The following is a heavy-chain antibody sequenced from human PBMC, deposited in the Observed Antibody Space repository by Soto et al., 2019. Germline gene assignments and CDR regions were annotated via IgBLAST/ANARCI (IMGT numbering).Heavy chain of an antibody. CDR1: GGTFSSYA. CDR3: ASDSYHYYDSSGYSSRMGAFDL. J-gene: IGHJ3*01. D-gene: IGHD3-22*01. CDR2: IIPIFGTA. Sequence: QVQLVQSGAEVKKPGSSVKVSCKASGGTFSSYAISWVRQAPGQGLEWLGGIIPIFGTANYAQKFQGRVTLAAGESASTAYLELSSLRSEDTAGYYCASDSYHYYDSSGYSSRMGAFDLWGQGTMVTVSS. V-gene: IGHV1-69*01.